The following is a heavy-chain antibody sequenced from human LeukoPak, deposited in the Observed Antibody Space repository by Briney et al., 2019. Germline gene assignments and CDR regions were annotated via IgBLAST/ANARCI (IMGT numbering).Heavy chain of an antibody. CDR1: GFTFTSSA. Sequence: SVKVSCKASGFTFTSSAMQWVRQARGQRLEWIGWIVVGSGNTNYAQKFQERVTITRDMSTSTAYMELSSLRSEDTAVYYCARVPLGDIVVVPPRHYYFDYWGQGTLVTVSS. V-gene: IGHV1-58*02. CDR3: ARVPLGDIVVVPPRHYYFDY. J-gene: IGHJ4*02. D-gene: IGHD2-2*01. CDR2: IVVGSGNT.